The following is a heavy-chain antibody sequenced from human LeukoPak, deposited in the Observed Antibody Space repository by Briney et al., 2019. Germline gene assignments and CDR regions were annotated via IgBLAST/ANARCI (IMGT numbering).Heavy chain of an antibody. CDR2: IYTTGNT. V-gene: IGHV4-4*07. Sequence: SETLSLTCIVSDGSISSYYWSWIRQPAGKGLEWIGRIYTTGNTNHNPSLKSRVTMSIDTSKKQFSLKLSSVTAADTAVYYCARHNLYDSSGDGRYYFDYWGQGTLVTVSS. CDR3: ARHNLYDSSGDGRYYFDY. CDR1: DGSISSYY. D-gene: IGHD3-22*01. J-gene: IGHJ4*02.